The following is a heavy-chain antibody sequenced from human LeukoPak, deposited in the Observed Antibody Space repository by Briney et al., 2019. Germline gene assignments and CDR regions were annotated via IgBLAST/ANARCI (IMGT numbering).Heavy chain of an antibody. CDR2: IYYSGST. V-gene: IGHV4-59*01. Sequence: SSETLSPTCTVSGGSISSYYWSWIRQPPGKGLEWIGYIYYSGSTNYNPSLKSRVTISVDTSKNQFSLKLSSVTAADTAVYYCARVSSGGWYVGAFDIWGQGTMVTVSS. CDR3: ARVSSGGWYVGAFDI. J-gene: IGHJ3*02. D-gene: IGHD6-19*01. CDR1: GGSISSYY.